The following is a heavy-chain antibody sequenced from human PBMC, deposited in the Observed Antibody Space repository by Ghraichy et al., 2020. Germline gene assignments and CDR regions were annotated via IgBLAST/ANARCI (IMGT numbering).Heavy chain of an antibody. D-gene: IGHD7-27*01. CDR3: AHRASHWGYTWFDP. CDR1: GFSLSTGRVG. J-gene: IGHJ5*02. CDR2: IYWDDDK. Sequence: PTLVKPTQTLTLTCTFSGFSLSTGRVGVGWIRQPPGKALEWLAVIYWDDDKRYSPSLKSRLTITKDTSKNQVVLTMTNMDHVDTATYYCAHRASHWGYTWFDPWGQGTLVTVSS. V-gene: IGHV2-5*02.